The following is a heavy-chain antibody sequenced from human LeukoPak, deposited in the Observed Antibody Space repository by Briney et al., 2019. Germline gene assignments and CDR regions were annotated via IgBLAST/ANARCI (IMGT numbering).Heavy chain of an antibody. CDR1: GFTFSSYG. D-gene: IGHD3-10*02. CDR2: IHHDGSNK. J-gene: IGHJ6*04. CDR3: AELGITMIGGV. Sequence: GSLRLSCAASGFTFSSYGMHWVRQAPGKGLDWVAFIHHDGSNKYYADSVRGRFTISRDNSKNTLYLQMNSLRAEDTAVYYCAELGITMIGGVWGKGTTVTISS. V-gene: IGHV3-30*02.